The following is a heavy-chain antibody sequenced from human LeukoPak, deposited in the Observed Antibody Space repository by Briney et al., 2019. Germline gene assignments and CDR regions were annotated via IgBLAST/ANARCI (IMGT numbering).Heavy chain of an antibody. J-gene: IGHJ4*02. CDR1: GGSISSYY. D-gene: IGHD2-2*01. Sequence: PSETLSLTCTVSGGSISSYYWSWIRQAPGKGLEWIGYIYYSGSTNYNPSLKSRVTISVDTSKNQFSLKLSSVTAADTAVYYCARVPADCSSTSCYATGIDYWGQGTLVTVSS. CDR3: ARVPADCSSTSCYATGIDY. V-gene: IGHV4-59*12. CDR2: IYYSGST.